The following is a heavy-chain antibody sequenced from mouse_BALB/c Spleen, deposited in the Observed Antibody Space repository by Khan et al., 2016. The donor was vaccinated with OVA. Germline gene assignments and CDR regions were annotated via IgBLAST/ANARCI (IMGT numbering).Heavy chain of an antibody. Sequence: QVQLQQPGAELARPRASVKLSCKASGYTFSDYYINWVKQRTGQGLEWIGEIYPGRGNTYYNEKFKGKATLTADKSSSTAYMQFSSLTSEDSTVYFCARSGTGSFLYWGQGTLVTVSA. CDR3: ARSGTGSFLY. J-gene: IGHJ3*01. CDR1: GYTFSDYY. CDR2: IYPGRGNT. V-gene: IGHV1-77*01. D-gene: IGHD4-1*01.